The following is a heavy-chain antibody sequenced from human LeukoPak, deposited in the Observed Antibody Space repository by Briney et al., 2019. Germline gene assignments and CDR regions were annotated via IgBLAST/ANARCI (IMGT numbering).Heavy chain of an antibody. V-gene: IGHV4-59*01. CDR2: IYYSGST. CDR1: GGSISSYY. Sequence: SETLSLTCTVSGGSISSYYWSWIRQPPGKGLEWIGYIYYSGSTNYNPSLKSRVTISVDTSKNQFSLKLSSVTAADTAVYYCARDPPSSYSSGWYPLDDAFDIWGQGTMVTVSS. J-gene: IGHJ3*02. CDR3: ARDPPSSYSSGWYPLDDAFDI. D-gene: IGHD6-19*01.